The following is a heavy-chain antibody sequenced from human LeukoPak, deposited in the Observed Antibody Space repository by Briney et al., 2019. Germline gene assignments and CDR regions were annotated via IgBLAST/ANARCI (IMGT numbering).Heavy chain of an antibody. CDR2: ISDTGNT. CDR1: GFTFDDYG. CDR3: AKAPVTTCRGAFCYPFDY. V-gene: IGHV3-23*01. D-gene: IGHD2-15*01. J-gene: IGHJ4*02. Sequence: GGSLRLSCAASGFTFDDYGMSWVRQAPGKGLEWVSAISDTGNTYHADSVRGRFTISRDSSKNTLFLQMNRLRPEDAAVYYCAKAPVTTCRGAFCYPFDYRGLGTLVTVSS.